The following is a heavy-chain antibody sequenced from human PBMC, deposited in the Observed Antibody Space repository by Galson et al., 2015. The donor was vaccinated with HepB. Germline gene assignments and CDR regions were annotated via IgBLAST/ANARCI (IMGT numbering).Heavy chain of an antibody. V-gene: IGHV3-48*02. Sequence: SLRLSCAASGFTFSSYSMNWVRQAPGKGLEWVSYISSSSTIYYADSVKGRFTISRDNAKNSLYLQMNSLRDEDTAVYYCARRSSGALDWGQGTLVTVSS. D-gene: IGHD6-19*01. CDR3: ARRSSGALD. CDR2: ISSSSTI. CDR1: GFTFSSYS. J-gene: IGHJ4*02.